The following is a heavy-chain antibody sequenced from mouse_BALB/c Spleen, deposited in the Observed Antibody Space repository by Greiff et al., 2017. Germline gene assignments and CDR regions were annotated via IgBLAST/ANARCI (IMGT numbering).Heavy chain of an antibody. V-gene: IGHV7-3*02. Sequence: DVKLVESGGGLVQPGGSLRLSCATSGFTFTDYYMSWVRQPPGKALEWLGFIRNKANGYTTEYSASVKGRFTISRDNSQSILYLQMNTLRAEDSATYYCARDIGPTVVATDYWGQGTTLTVSS. CDR2: IRNKANGYTT. J-gene: IGHJ2*01. D-gene: IGHD1-1*01. CDR1: GFTFTDYY. CDR3: ARDIGPTVVATDY.